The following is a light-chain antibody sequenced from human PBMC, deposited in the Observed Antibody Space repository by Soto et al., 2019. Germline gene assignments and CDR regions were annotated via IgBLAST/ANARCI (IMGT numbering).Light chain of an antibody. CDR3: QQYQSYWT. CDR2: KAS. CDR1: QSISSW. Sequence: DIQMTQSPSTLSASVGDRVTITCRARQSISSWLAWYQQKPGKAPNLLTYKASSLESGVPSRFGASRSGTASSLTTSCLQPDELATYYGQQYQSYWTFGQGPKVEIE. V-gene: IGKV1-5*03. J-gene: IGKJ1*01.